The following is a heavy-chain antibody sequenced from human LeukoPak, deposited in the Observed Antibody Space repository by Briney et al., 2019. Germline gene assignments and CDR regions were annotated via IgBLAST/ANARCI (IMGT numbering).Heavy chain of an antibody. CDR2: IYYSGST. D-gene: IGHD3-16*02. J-gene: IGHJ3*02. V-gene: IGHV4-59*08. CDR3: ARSPDAGTGNDYVWGSYRMDAFDI. Sequence: SETLSLTCTVSGGSIRSYYWSWIRQPPGKGLEWIGYIYYSGSTNYNPSLKSRVTISVDTSKNQFSLKLSSVTAADTAVYYCARSPDAGTGNDYVWGSYRMDAFDIWGQGTMVTVSS. CDR1: GGSIRSYY.